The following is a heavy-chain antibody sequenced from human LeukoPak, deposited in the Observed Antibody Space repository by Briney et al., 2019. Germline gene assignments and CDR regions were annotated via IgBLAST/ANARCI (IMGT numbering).Heavy chain of an antibody. V-gene: IGHV3-23*01. CDR3: AKFQVPAAVSSFGGRPWTTSPMDV. D-gene: IGHD2-2*01. Sequence: PGGSLRLSCAASGFTFSSYGMSWVRQAPGKGLEWVSAISGSGGSTYYADSVKGRFTISRDNSKNTLYLQMNSLRAEDTAVYYCAKFQVPAAVSSFGGRPWTTSPMDVWGKGTTVTISS. CDR1: GFTFSSYG. CDR2: ISGSGGST. J-gene: IGHJ6*03.